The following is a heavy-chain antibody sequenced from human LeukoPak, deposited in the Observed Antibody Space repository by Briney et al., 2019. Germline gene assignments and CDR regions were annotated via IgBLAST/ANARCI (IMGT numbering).Heavy chain of an antibody. CDR2: IYYSGST. D-gene: IGHD2-21*01. CDR1: GGSISSSSYY. V-gene: IGHV4-39*07. J-gene: IGHJ4*02. Sequence: TSETLSLTCTVSGGSISSSSYYWGWIRQPPGKGLEWIGSIYYSGSTYYNPSLKSRVTISVDTSKNQFSLKLSSVTAADTAVYYCAKGIDGDYFDYWGQGTLVTVSS. CDR3: AKGIDGDYFDY.